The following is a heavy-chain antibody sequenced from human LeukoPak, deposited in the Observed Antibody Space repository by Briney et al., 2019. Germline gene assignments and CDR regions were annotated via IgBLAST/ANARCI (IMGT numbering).Heavy chain of an antibody. CDR2: MKQDGSEK. D-gene: IGHD6-6*01. V-gene: IGHV3-7*03. J-gene: IGHJ3*02. Sequence: PGGSLRLSCAVSGFTFSSYWMSWVRQAPGKGLEWVANMKQDGSEKDHVDSVEGRFTISRDNAKNLLYLQMNSLRAEDTAVYYCARVYSSSSGKNAFDIWGQGTRVTVPS. CDR1: GFTFSSYW. CDR3: ARVYSSSSGKNAFDI.